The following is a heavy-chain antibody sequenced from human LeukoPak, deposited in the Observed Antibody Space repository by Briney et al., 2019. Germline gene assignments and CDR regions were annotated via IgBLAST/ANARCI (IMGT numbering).Heavy chain of an antibody. Sequence: GGSLRLSCAASGFTFSRYNMNWVRQAPGKGLEWVSSISDSSIYIYYADSVKGRFTISRDNAKNTLYLQMNSLRAEDTAVYYCARDGYDWDDAFDIWGQGTMVTVSS. CDR1: GFTFSRYN. J-gene: IGHJ3*02. CDR2: ISDSSIYI. V-gene: IGHV3-21*01. D-gene: IGHD5-12*01. CDR3: ARDGYDWDDAFDI.